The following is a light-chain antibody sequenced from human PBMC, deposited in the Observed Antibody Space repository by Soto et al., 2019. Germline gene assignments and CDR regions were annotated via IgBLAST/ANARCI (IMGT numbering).Light chain of an antibody. Sequence: EIVLTQSPGTLSLSPGERATLSFRASQGVSGNLDWYQQKPGQSPRLLIYRASTRATGIPGRFSGSESGTEFTLTISSLQSEDFAVYSCQQYNNWPLTFGGGTKVDI. CDR3: QQYNNWPLT. CDR1: QGVSGN. J-gene: IGKJ4*01. V-gene: IGKV3-15*01. CDR2: RAS.